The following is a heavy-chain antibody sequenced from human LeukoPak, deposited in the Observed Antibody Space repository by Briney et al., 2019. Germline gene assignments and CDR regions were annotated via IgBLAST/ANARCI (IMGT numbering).Heavy chain of an antibody. CDR1: GYTFXSYD. CDR3: ARGWTYYYDSSGYFGFY. D-gene: IGHD3-22*01. J-gene: IGHJ4*02. V-gene: IGHV1-8*01. CDR2: MNPNSGNT. Sequence: VSXXXXGYTFXSYDINWVRQAPGQGLEWMGWMNPNSGNTSYAQKFQGRVTMTRNTSISTAYMELSSLRSEDTAVYYCARGWTYYYDSSGYFGFYWGQGTLVTVSS.